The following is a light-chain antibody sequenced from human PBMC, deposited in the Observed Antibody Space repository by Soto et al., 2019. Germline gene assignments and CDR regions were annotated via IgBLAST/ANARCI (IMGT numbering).Light chain of an antibody. J-gene: IGKJ1*01. CDR3: QQYGSSPST. V-gene: IGKV3-20*01. Sequence: EIVLTQSPGTLSLSPGERATLSCRASQSVSSNYITWYQQKPGQAPRRLIFGASSRATGILDRFSGSGSGTDFTLTISRLEPEDFAVYYCQQYGSSPSTFGQGTKVEIK. CDR1: QSVSSNY. CDR2: GAS.